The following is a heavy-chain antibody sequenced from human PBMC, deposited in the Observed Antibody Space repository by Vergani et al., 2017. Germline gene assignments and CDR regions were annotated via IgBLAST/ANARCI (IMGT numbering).Heavy chain of an antibody. CDR2: IYYSGST. Sequence: QVQLVQSGAEVKKPGSSVKVSCKASGGTFSSYTMHWVRQAPGKGLEWIGYIYYSGSTYYNPSLKSRVTISVDTSKNQFSLKLSSVTAADTAVYYCARGTDYGDYRFDYWGQGTLVTVSS. CDR1: GGTFSSYT. CDR3: ARGTDYGDYRFDY. V-gene: IGHV4-31*03. J-gene: IGHJ4*02. D-gene: IGHD4-17*01.